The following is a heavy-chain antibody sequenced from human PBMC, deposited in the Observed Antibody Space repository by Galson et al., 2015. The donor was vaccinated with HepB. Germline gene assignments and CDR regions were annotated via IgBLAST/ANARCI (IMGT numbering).Heavy chain of an antibody. D-gene: IGHD6-13*01. J-gene: IGHJ4*02. V-gene: IGHV3-7*01. CDR1: GFTFSSYW. CDR3: ARGSGSSSRPFDY. Sequence: LRLSCAASGFTFSSYWMSWVRQAPGKGLEWVATTKQDGSDKYYMDSVKGRFTISKDTAKNSLYLQMNSLRAEDTAVFYCARGSGSSSRPFDYWGQGILVTVSS. CDR2: TKQDGSDK.